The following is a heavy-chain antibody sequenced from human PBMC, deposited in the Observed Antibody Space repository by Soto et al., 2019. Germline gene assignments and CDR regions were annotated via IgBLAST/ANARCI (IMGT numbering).Heavy chain of an antibody. Sequence: QLQLQESGPGLVKPSETLSLTCTVSGGSISSSSYYWGWIRQPPGKGLEWIGSIYYSGSTYYNPSLKSRVTISVDTSKNQFSLKLGSVTAADTAVYYCARNSLRTMVRGVGPIDYWGQGTLVTVSS. J-gene: IGHJ4*02. CDR2: IYYSGST. D-gene: IGHD3-10*01. CDR3: ARNSLRTMVRGVGPIDY. CDR1: GGSISSSSYY. V-gene: IGHV4-39*01.